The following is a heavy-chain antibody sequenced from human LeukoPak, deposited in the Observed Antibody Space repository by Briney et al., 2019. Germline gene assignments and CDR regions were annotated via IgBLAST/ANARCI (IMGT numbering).Heavy chain of an antibody. V-gene: IGHV4-4*09. D-gene: IGHD2-2*01. CDR1: GSISGYY. J-gene: IGHJ3*02. Sequence: SETLSLTCTVSGSISGYYWSWIRQPPGKGLEWIGFIYTSGSTNYNPSLESRVTISVDTSKNQFSLDLSSVTAADTAVYYCARQKCTSTSCLTKNAFDIWGQGTMVTVSS. CDR2: IYTSGST. CDR3: ARQKCTSTSCLTKNAFDI.